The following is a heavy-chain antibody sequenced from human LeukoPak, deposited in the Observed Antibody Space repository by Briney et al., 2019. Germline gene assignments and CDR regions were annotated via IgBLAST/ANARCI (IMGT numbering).Heavy chain of an antibody. V-gene: IGHV3-53*04. CDR3: ARGPWAAAGGSIDGLDI. Sequence: GGSLRLSCAASGFTVSSNYMSWVRQAPGKGLEWVSVIYPGGSTYYADSVKGRFTISRHNSENTLDLQMNSLRVEVTAVYYCARGPWAAAGGSIDGLDIWGQGTMVTVSS. J-gene: IGHJ3*02. D-gene: IGHD6-13*01. CDR2: IYPGGST. CDR1: GFTVSSNY.